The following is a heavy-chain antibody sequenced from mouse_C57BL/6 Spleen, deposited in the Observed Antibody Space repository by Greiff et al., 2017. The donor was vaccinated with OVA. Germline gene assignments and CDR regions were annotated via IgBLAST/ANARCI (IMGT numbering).Heavy chain of an antibody. Sequence: QVQLKESGAELVKPGASVKMSCKASGYTFTSYWITWVKQRPGQGLEWIGGIYPGSGSTNYNEKFKSKATLTVDTSSSTAYMQLSSLTSEDSAVYYCARSSSEDYAMDYWGQGTSVTVSS. CDR1: GYTFTSYW. J-gene: IGHJ4*01. CDR3: ARSSSEDYAMDY. CDR2: IYPGSGST. V-gene: IGHV1-55*01.